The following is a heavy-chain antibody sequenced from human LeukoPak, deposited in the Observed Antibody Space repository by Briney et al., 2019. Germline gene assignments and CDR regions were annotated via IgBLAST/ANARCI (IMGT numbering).Heavy chain of an antibody. Sequence: SETLSLTCTVSGGSISSSSYYWGWIRQPPGKGLEWVGSIYYSGSTYYNPSLKSRVTISVDTSKNQFSLKLSSVTAADTAVYYCARLAVWDQTAYWGQGTLVTVSS. CDR2: IYYSGST. V-gene: IGHV4-39*01. J-gene: IGHJ4*02. CDR3: ARLAVWDQTAY. D-gene: IGHD3-16*01. CDR1: GGSISSSSYY.